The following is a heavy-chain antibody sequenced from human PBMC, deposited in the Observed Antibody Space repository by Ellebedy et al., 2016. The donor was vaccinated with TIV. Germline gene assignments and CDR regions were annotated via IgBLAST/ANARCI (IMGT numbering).Heavy chain of an antibody. CDR2: ISYDGITK. Sequence: GESLKISCAASGFTFSSYTMNWVRQAPGKGLEWVAIISYDGITKSYADSVKDRFTISRDNSKNSLYLHINSLRTEDTAVYHCASPVALSTGYYFDYWGQGTLVTVSS. V-gene: IGHV3-30-3*01. CDR3: ASPVALSTGYYFDY. J-gene: IGHJ4*02. CDR1: GFTFSSYT. D-gene: IGHD5/OR15-5a*01.